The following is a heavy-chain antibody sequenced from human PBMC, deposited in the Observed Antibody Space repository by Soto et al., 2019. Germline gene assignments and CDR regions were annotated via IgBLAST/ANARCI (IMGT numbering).Heavy chain of an antibody. J-gene: IGHJ3*02. V-gene: IGHV3-66*01. CDR3: ASTYYDYIWGSYRYRAFDT. CDR1: GFTVSSNY. D-gene: IGHD3-16*02. Sequence: GGSLRLSCAASGFTVSSNYMSWVRQAPGKGLEWVSVIYSGGSTYYADSVKGRFTISRDNSKNTLYLQMNSLRAEDTAVYYCASTYYDYIWGSYRYRAFDTWGQGTMVTVSS. CDR2: IYSGGST.